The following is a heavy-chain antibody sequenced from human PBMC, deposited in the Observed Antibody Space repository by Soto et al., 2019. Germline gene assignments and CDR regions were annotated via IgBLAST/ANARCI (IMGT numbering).Heavy chain of an antibody. CDR3: AKDQVSSGWYKWSWFDP. Sequence: QVQLVESGGGVVQPGRSLRLSCAASGFTFSTYGMHWVRQAPGKGLEWVALISYDGSNEEHADSVRGRFSISRDNSKNTLYLQMNSLRAEDTAVYYCAKDQVSSGWYKWSWFDPWGQGTLVTVSS. CDR1: GFTFSTYG. V-gene: IGHV3-30*18. D-gene: IGHD6-19*01. J-gene: IGHJ5*02. CDR2: ISYDGSNE.